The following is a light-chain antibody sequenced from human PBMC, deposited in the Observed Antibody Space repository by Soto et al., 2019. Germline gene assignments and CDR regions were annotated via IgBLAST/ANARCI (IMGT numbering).Light chain of an antibody. V-gene: IGKV1-9*01. CDR3: QQLLERPIT. Sequence: DIKRAQVRSFLSASIAGWVPLTCMASQVFSTSLAWYQVKPGKAPKLLIYAASTLESGVPSRFIAMVSGTEFSLTITSLQPEDFAAYYIQQLLERPITFGPGTKLDIK. J-gene: IGKJ3*01. CDR1: QVFSTS. CDR2: AAS.